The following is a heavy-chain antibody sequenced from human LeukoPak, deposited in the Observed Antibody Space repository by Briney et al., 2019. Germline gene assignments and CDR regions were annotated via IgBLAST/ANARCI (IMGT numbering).Heavy chain of an antibody. V-gene: IGHV3-64D*06. CDR3: VKEVTYYYGSGSYFDY. D-gene: IGHD3-10*01. Sequence: GGSLRLSCSASGFTFSSYAMHWVRQAPGKGLEYVSAISSNGGSTYYADSVKGRFTISRDNSKNTLYLQMSSLRAEDTAVYYCVKEVTYYYGSGSYFDYWGQGTPVTVSS. J-gene: IGHJ4*02. CDR1: GFTFSSYA. CDR2: ISSNGGST.